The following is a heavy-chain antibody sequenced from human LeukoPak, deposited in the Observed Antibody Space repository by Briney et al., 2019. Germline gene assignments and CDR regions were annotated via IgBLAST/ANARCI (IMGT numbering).Heavy chain of an antibody. J-gene: IGHJ4*02. CDR1: GFTFSSYS. CDR2: ISSSSSYI. CDR3: ARDLQGHFDY. Sequence: GGSLRLSCAASGFTFSSYSMNWVRQAPGKGLEWVSSISSSSSYIYYADSVKGRFTMSRDNAENSLYLQMNSLRAEDTAVYYCARDLQGHFDYWGQGTLVTVSS. V-gene: IGHV3-21*01.